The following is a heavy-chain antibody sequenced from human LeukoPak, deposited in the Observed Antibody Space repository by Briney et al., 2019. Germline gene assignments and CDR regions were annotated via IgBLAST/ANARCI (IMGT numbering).Heavy chain of an antibody. CDR3: AKNLHSGRYHNNAFDI. CDR1: VFTFSSYA. CDR2: ISGSGGIT. J-gene: IGHJ3*02. V-gene: IGHV3-23*01. D-gene: IGHD1-26*01. Sequence: QPGGSLRLSCAASVFTFSSYALSWVLQAPGKGLEWVSVISGSGGITYYADSVKGRFTISRDNSKNTLYLQMNSLRAEDTAVYYCAKNLHSGRYHNNAFDIWGQGTMVTVSS.